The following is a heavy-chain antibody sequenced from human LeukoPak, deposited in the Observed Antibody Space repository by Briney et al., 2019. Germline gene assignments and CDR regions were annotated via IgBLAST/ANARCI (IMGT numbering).Heavy chain of an antibody. Sequence: ASVKVSCKASGDTFSSYAISWVRQAPGQGLEWMGGIIPIFGTANYAQKLQGRITMTTDTSTSTAYMELRSLRSDDTAVYYCAREGSSGWYEWFVDYWGQGTLVTVSS. CDR1: GDTFSSYA. V-gene: IGHV1-69*05. CDR3: AREGSSGWYEWFVDY. D-gene: IGHD6-19*01. CDR2: IIPIFGTA. J-gene: IGHJ4*02.